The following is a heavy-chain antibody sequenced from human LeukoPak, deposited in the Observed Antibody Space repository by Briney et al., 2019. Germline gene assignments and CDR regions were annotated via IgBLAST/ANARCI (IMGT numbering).Heavy chain of an antibody. CDR3: AKDRSGGNYATFDY. V-gene: IGHV3-23*01. CDR2: ICGSAGST. J-gene: IGHJ4*02. CDR1: GFTFSIYA. D-gene: IGHD4-23*01. Sequence: GGSLRLSCAASGFTFSIYAMSWVREAPGRGLEWVSAICGSAGSTYYADSVKGRFTISRDNTKNTLFLQMNSLRAEDTALYYCAKDRSGGNYATFDYWGQGTLVTVSS.